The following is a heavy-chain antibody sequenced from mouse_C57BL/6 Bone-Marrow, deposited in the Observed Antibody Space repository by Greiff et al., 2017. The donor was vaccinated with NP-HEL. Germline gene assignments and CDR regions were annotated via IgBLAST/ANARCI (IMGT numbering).Heavy chain of an antibody. CDR2: ISYDGSN. V-gene: IGHV3-6*01. CDR3: ANDYDFDY. D-gene: IGHD2-4*01. Sequence: EVQLQQSGPGLVKPSQSLSLTCSVTGYSITSGYYWNWIRQFPGNKLEWMGYISYDGSNNYNPSLKNRISITRDTSKNQFFLKLNSVTTEDTATYYCANDYDFDYWGQGTTLTVSS. CDR1: GYSITSGYY. J-gene: IGHJ2*01.